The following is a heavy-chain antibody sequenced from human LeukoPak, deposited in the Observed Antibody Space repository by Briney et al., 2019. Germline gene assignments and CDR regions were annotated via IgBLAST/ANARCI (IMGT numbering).Heavy chain of an antibody. Sequence: GGSLKLSCAASRFIFSGSAIHWVRQASGKGLEWVGRIKNRADSYATAYAASVKGRFTISRDNSENTLYLQMDSLRVEDTAVYYCAKLRVLSSSSENNWFDSWGQGTLVTVYS. CDR2: IKNRADSYAT. CDR3: AKLRVLSSSSENNWFDS. V-gene: IGHV3-73*01. CDR1: RFIFSGSA. J-gene: IGHJ5*01. D-gene: IGHD6-6*01.